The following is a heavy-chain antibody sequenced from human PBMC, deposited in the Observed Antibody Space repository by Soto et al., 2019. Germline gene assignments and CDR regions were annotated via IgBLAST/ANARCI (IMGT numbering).Heavy chain of an antibody. J-gene: IGHJ4*02. Sequence: GASVKVSCKASGYTFNRYGISWVRRATGQGLEWMGWISAYNGNTNYAQKLQGRVTMTTDTSTSTAYMELRSLRSDDSAVYYCARDRELEPTQIDYWGQGTLVTVSS. CDR1: GYTFNRYG. D-gene: IGHD1-1*01. CDR2: ISAYNGNT. CDR3: ARDRELEPTQIDY. V-gene: IGHV1-18*01.